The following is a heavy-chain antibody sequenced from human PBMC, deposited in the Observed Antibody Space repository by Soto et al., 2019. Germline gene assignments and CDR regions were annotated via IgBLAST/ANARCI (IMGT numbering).Heavy chain of an antibody. V-gene: IGHV3-30-3*01. CDR1: QFSFRSYA. J-gene: IGHJ4*02. CDR3: ARTFDTITYYFDY. D-gene: IGHD3-9*01. Sequence: GGSLRLSCAASQFSFRSYAMHWIRQSPGKGLEWVAVISFDGNSLHYADSVRDRFTISRDNSKSTLYLQMNNLRPEDTAVYYCARTFDTITYYFDYWGQGTVVTVSS. CDR2: ISFDGNSL.